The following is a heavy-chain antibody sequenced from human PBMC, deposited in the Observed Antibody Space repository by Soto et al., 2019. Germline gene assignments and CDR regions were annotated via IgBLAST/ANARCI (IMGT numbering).Heavy chain of an antibody. CDR3: ARDPIESRCLDL. CDR2: ISSDGSNT. CDR1: GVTLSRDW. J-gene: IGHJ2*01. Sequence: GGSLRLSCAASGVTLSRDWMHWVRQDPGKGLVWVSRISSDGSNTVYADSVKGRFTISRDNAKNTLYLQMNSLSAEDTAFYYCARDPIESRCLDLWGRGILVTVS. V-gene: IGHV3-74*01. D-gene: IGHD2-21*01.